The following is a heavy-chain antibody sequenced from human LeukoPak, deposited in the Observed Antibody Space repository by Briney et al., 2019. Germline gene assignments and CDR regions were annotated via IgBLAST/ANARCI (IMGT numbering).Heavy chain of an antibody. J-gene: IGHJ4*02. CDR2: IKQDGSEK. CDR3: ARTNWNRAY. CDR1: GFTFSNYW. Sequence: GGGLRVSCAAPGFTFSNYWMSWVRQAPGKGLEWVANIKQDGSEKYYVDSVKGRFTISRDNAKNSLYLQMNSLRAEDTAVYYCARTNWNRAYWGQGTLVTVSS. V-gene: IGHV3-7*01. D-gene: IGHD1-1*01.